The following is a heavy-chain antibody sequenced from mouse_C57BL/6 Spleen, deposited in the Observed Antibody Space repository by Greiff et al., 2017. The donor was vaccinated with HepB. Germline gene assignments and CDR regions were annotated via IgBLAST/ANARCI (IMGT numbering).Heavy chain of an antibody. J-gene: IGHJ2*01. CDR1: GYAFSSYW. Sequence: QVQLKESGAELVKPGASVKISCKASGYAFSSYWMNWVKQRPGKGLEWIGQIYPGDGDTNYNGKFKGKATLTADKSSSTAYMQLSSLTSEDSALYFCAREFYDGYHYYFDYWGQGTTLTVSS. V-gene: IGHV1-80*01. CDR2: IYPGDGDT. D-gene: IGHD2-3*01. CDR3: AREFYDGYHYYFDY.